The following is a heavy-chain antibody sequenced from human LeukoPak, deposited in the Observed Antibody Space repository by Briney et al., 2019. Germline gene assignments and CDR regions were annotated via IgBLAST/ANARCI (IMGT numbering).Heavy chain of an antibody. J-gene: IGHJ6*04. V-gene: IGHV4-34*01. D-gene: IGHD3-16*01. CDR2: INHSGST. CDR3: ARVFGAYGDYYYYGMDV. CDR1: GGSFSGYY. Sequence: SETLSLTCAVYGGSFSGYYWSWIRQPPEKGLEWIGEINHSGSTNYNPSLKSRVTISVDTSKNQFSLKLSSVTAADTAVYYCARVFGAYGDYYYYGMDVWGKGTTVTVSS.